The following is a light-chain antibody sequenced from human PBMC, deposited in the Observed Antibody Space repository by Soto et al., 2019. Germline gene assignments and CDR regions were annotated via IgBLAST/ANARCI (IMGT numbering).Light chain of an antibody. V-gene: IGLV2-14*01. CDR3: SSYTSSSSYV. J-gene: IGLJ1*01. Sequence: QSALTHPSSVSGSPERSLIISCTGTSSDVGGYNYVSWYQQHPGKAPKLMIYDVSNRPSGVSNRFSGSKSGNTASLTISGLQAEDEADYYCSSYTSSSSYVFGTRTKLTV. CDR2: DVS. CDR1: SSDVGGYNY.